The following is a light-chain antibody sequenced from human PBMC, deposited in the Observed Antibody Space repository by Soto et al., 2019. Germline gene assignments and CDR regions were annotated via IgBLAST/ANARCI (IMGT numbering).Light chain of an antibody. CDR1: QSISRW. J-gene: IGKJ1*01. V-gene: IGKV1-5*03. CDR3: QQYDSYSKT. Sequence: DIQMTQSPSALSASVGDRVTITCRASQSISRWSAWYQQKPGKAPKLLIYQASSLEIGVPSRFSGSASGTEFTLTISCLQPDDFATYYCQQYDSYSKTFGQGTKV. CDR2: QAS.